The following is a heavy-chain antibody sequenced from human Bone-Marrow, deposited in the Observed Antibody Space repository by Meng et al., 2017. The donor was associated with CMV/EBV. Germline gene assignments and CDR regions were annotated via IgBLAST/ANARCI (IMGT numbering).Heavy chain of an antibody. CDR2: ISYDGSNK. Sequence: GESLKISCAASGFTVSSNYMSWVRQAPGKGLEWVAVISYDGSNKYYADSVKGRFTISRDNSKNTLYLQMNSLRAEDTAVYYCARTLQYGSGSYYNSRYYFDYWGQGTLVTVSS. V-gene: IGHV3-30-3*01. D-gene: IGHD3-10*01. J-gene: IGHJ4*02. CDR3: ARTLQYGSGSYYNSRYYFDY. CDR1: GFTVSSNY.